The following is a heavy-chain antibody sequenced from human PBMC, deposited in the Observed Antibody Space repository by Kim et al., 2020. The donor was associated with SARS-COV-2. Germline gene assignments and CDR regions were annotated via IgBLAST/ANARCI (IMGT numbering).Heavy chain of an antibody. J-gene: IGHJ6*02. CDR3: AKGLITMVRGDYYYYYGMYV. D-gene: IGHD3-10*01. V-gene: IGHV3-23*01. Sequence: RFTISRDNSKTTLYLQMNSLKAEDTAVYYCAKGLITMVRGDYYYYYGMYVWGQGTTVTVSS.